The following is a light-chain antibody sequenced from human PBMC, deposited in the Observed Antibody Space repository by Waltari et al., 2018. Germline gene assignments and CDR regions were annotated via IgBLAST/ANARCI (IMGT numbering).Light chain of an antibody. V-gene: IGKV1-5*03. Sequence: DIQMTQSPSSLSASVDTVSITCRASQSLSGWLDWYQQKPGKAPKLLIYKTSNLQSGVSSRFSGSGSGTEFTLTIRSLQPEDFATYYCLQYIRSPLTFGGGTKVEIK. CDR2: KTS. CDR3: LQYIRSPLT. J-gene: IGKJ4*01. CDR1: QSLSGW.